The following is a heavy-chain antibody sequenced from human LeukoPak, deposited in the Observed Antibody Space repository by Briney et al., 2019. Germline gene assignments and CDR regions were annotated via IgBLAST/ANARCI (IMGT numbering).Heavy chain of an antibody. CDR3: ASSPLKPYSSSGYELSLGPSGYSSGWPNDY. Sequence: ASVKVSCKASGYTLSTYGISWVRQAPGQGREWMGWISAYNGNTAYAQKLHGRVTMTTDTSTSTAYLELRSLRSDDTAVYYCASSPLKPYSSSGYELSLGPSGYSSGWPNDYWGQGTLVTVSS. V-gene: IGHV1-18*01. J-gene: IGHJ4*02. D-gene: IGHD6-13*01. CDR2: ISAYNGNT. CDR1: GYTLSTYG.